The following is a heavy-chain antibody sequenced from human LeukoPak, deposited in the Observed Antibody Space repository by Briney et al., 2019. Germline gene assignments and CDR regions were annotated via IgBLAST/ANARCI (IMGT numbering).Heavy chain of an antibody. CDR3: ARDSIDYSWGFDP. Sequence: SVKVSCKASGGTFSSYAISWVRQAPGQGLEWMGRIIPIFGIANYAQKFQGRVAITADKSTSTAYMELSSLGSEDTAVYYCARDSIDYSWGFDPWGQGTLVTVSS. D-gene: IGHD4-11*01. V-gene: IGHV1-69*04. J-gene: IGHJ5*02. CDR1: GGTFSSYA. CDR2: IIPIFGIA.